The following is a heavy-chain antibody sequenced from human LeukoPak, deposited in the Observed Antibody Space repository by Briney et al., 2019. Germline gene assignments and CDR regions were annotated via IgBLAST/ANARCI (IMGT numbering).Heavy chain of an antibody. Sequence: PGGSLRLSCAASGFTFSSSAVSWVRQAPGKGLEWVSAISNNGGYTYYADSVQGRFTISRDNSKSTLCLQMNSLRAEDTAVYYCAKQLGYCSDGSCYFPYWGRGTLVTVSS. CDR3: AKQLGYCSDGSCYFPY. J-gene: IGHJ4*02. CDR1: GFTFSSSA. CDR2: ISNNGGYT. D-gene: IGHD2-15*01. V-gene: IGHV3-23*01.